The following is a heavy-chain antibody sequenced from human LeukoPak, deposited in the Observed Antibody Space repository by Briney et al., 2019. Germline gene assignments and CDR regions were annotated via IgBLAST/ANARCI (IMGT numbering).Heavy chain of an antibody. Sequence: SETLSLTCTVSGGSIGSYYWSWIRQPPGKGLEWIGYIHYSGSTNHNPSLKSRVTISVDTSKNQLSLRLSSVTAADTAVYYCARPFSTSSWGAFDLWGQGTMVTVSS. V-gene: IGHV4-59*08. CDR2: IHYSGST. CDR1: GGSIGSYY. J-gene: IGHJ3*01. CDR3: ARPFSTSSWGAFDL. D-gene: IGHD2-2*01.